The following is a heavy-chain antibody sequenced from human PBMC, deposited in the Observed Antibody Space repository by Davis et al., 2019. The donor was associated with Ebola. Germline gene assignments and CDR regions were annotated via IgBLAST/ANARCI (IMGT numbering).Heavy chain of an antibody. Sequence: GESLKISCAASGFTFSSYSMNWVRQAPGKGLEWVSYISSSSSTIYYADSVKGRFTISRDNAKNSLYLQMNSLRSEDTAVYYCARGGSSSFNWFDPWGQGTLATVSS. V-gene: IGHV3-48*01. J-gene: IGHJ5*02. CDR3: ARGGSSSFNWFDP. CDR2: ISSSSSTI. D-gene: IGHD6-13*01. CDR1: GFTFSSYS.